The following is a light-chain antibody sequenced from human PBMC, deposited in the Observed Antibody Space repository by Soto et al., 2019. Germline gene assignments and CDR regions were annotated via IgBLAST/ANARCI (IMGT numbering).Light chain of an antibody. V-gene: IGLV2-14*03. J-gene: IGLJ1*01. CDR3: SSHTTSNTRV. CDR1: SSYVGAYDF. Sequence: QCALAQPASVSGAPGQSIAISCTGTSSYVGAYDFVSWYQQHPDKAPKLLIYEVSNRPSGVSDRFSGSKSVNTATLTISGLQAEDEADYYCSSHTTSNTRVFGTGTKVTVL. CDR2: EVS.